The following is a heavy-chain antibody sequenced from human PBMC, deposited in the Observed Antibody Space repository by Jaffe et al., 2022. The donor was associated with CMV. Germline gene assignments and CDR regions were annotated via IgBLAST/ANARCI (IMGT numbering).Heavy chain of an antibody. V-gene: IGHV3-23*01. CDR1: GFTFSSYA. CDR2: ISGSGGST. D-gene: IGHD6-6*01. CDR3: ARNIAARLNYYYGMDV. J-gene: IGHJ6*02. Sequence: EVQLLESGGGLVQPGGSLRLSCAASGFTFSSYAMSWVRQAPGKGLEWVSAISGSGGSTYYADSVKGRFTISRDNSKNTLYLQMNSLRAEDTAVYYCARNIAARLNYYYGMDVWGQGTTVTVSS.